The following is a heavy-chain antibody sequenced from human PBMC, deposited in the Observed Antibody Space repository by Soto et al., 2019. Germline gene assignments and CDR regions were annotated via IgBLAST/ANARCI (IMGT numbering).Heavy chain of an antibody. CDR3: ARLNGRGYSLFYGMDV. CDR1: GGTFSSYA. J-gene: IGHJ6*02. D-gene: IGHD1-1*01. V-gene: IGHV1-69*06. Sequence: QVQLVQSGAEVKKPGSSVKVSCKASGGTFSSYAISWVRQAPGQGLEWMGGIIPIFGTANYAQKFQGRVTITADKSTSTAYLELSSLRSEDTAVYYCARLNGRGYSLFYGMDVWGQGTTVTVSS. CDR2: IIPIFGTA.